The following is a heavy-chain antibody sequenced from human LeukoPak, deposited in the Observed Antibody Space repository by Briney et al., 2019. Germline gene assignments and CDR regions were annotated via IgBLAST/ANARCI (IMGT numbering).Heavy chain of an antibody. CDR2: FDPEDGET. CDR3: ATYLYDSGRGGMDV. J-gene: IGHJ6*04. D-gene: IGHD3-10*01. Sequence: ASVKVSCKVSGYTLTELSMHWVRQAPGKGLEWMGGFDPEDGETIYAQKFQGRVTMTEDTSTDTAYMELSSLRSEDTAVYYCATYLYDSGRGGMDVWGKGTTVTVSS. CDR1: GYTLTELS. V-gene: IGHV1-24*01.